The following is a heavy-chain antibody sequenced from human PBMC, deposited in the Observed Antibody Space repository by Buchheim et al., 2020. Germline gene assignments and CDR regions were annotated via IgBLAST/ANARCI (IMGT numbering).Heavy chain of an antibody. CDR3: ARDKDPWLLRNYFDY. D-gene: IGHD3-22*01. Sequence: EVQLVESGGGLVQPGGSLRLSCAASGFTFSSYWMSWVRQAPGKGLEWVANIKQDGSEKYYVDSVKGRFTISRDNAKKSLYLQMNSLRAEDTAVYYCARDKDPWLLRNYFDYWGQGTL. V-gene: IGHV3-7*01. CDR2: IKQDGSEK. CDR1: GFTFSSYW. J-gene: IGHJ4*02.